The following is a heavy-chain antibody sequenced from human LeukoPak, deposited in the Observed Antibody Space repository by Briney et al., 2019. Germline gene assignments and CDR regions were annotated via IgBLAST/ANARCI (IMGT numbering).Heavy chain of an antibody. D-gene: IGHD6-6*01. CDR2: IDPSDSYT. CDR3: ARRPAFYFDY. V-gene: IGHV5-10-1*04. Sequence: GESLKISCKGSGYSFTSYWISWVRQMPGKGLEWMGRIDPSDSYTNYSPSFQGQVTFSVDKSISTAYLQWNSLKASDTAIYYCARRPAFYFDYWGQGTLVTVSS. J-gene: IGHJ4*02. CDR1: GYSFTSYW.